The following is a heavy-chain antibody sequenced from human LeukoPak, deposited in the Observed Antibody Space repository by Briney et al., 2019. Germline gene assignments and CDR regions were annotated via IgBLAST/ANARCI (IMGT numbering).Heavy chain of an antibody. Sequence: SVKXSCKASGGTFISYAISWVRQAPGQGLEWMGGIIPIFGTANYAQKFQGRVTITTEETKRTAYMELRRLRSEDTAVYYCAGRVYYYDSSGYRLDAFDIWGQGTMVTVSS. CDR3: AGRVYYYDSSGYRLDAFDI. J-gene: IGHJ3*02. D-gene: IGHD3-22*01. V-gene: IGHV1-69*05. CDR2: IIPIFGTA. CDR1: GGTFISYA.